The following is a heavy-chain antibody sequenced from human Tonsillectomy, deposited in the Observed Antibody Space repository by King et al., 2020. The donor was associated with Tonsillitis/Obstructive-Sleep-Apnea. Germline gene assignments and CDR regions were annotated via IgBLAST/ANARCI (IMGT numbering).Heavy chain of an antibody. CDR2: ITWNSGHI. CDR3: AKDVGTRLTGGFQS. J-gene: IGHJ5*02. D-gene: IGHD7-27*01. V-gene: IGHV3-9*01. CDR1: GFTFDDFA. Sequence: LQLVQSGGGLVQPGRSLRLSCAASGFTFDDFAMHWVRQAPGKGLEWVSGITWNSGHIDYADSVQDRFTISRDNAKNSLYLQMSSLRAEDTAFYYCAKDVGTRLTGGFQSWGQGTLVTVSS.